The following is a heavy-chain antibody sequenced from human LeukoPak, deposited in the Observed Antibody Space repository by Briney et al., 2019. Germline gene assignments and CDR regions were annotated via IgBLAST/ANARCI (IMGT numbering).Heavy chain of an antibody. D-gene: IGHD6-13*01. J-gene: IGHJ6*02. CDR3: ARWIAPKQQLVLFYYGMDV. CDR1: GYTFTSYD. V-gene: IGHV1-8*01. Sequence: ASVKVSCKASGYTFTSYDINWVRQATGQGLEWMGWMNPNSGNTGYAQKFQGRVTMTRNTSISTAYMELSSLRSEDTAVYYCARWIAPKQQLVLFYYGMDVWGQGTTVTVSS. CDR2: MNPNSGNT.